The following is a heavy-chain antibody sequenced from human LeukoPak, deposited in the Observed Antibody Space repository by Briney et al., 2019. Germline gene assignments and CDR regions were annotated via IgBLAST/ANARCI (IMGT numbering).Heavy chain of an antibody. Sequence: PGGSLRLSCAASGFTFSSYGMHWVRQAPGKGLEWVAVIWYDGSNKYYADSVKGRFTISRDNSKNTLYLQMNSLRAEDTAVYYCARVRCCSGGSCYVFLDYWGQGTLVTVSS. CDR2: IWYDGSNK. V-gene: IGHV3-33*01. J-gene: IGHJ4*02. D-gene: IGHD2-15*01. CDR3: ARVRCCSGGSCYVFLDY. CDR1: GFTFSSYG.